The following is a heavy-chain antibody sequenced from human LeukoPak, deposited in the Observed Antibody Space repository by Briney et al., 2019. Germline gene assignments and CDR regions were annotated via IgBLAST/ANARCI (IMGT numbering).Heavy chain of an antibody. J-gene: IGHJ5*02. CDR3: ARDLVRITMIVGGHDNWFDP. Sequence: ASVKVSCKASGYTFTGYYMHWVRQAPGQGLEWKGRINPNSGGTNYAQKFQGRVTMTRDTSISTAYMELSRLRSDDTAVYYCARDLVRITMIVGGHDNWFDPWGQGTLVTVSS. V-gene: IGHV1-2*06. D-gene: IGHD3-22*01. CDR2: INPNSGGT. CDR1: GYTFTGYY.